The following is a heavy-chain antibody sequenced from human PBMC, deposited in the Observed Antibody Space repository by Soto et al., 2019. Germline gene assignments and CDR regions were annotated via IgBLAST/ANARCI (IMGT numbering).Heavy chain of an antibody. J-gene: IGHJ5*01. V-gene: IGHV3-23*01. CDR1: GFTFNNYV. CDR2: ISGSGGST. CDR3: AKELRYFDFIFDF. D-gene: IGHD3-9*01. Sequence: GGSLRLSCAASGFTFNNYVMSWVRQAPGKGLEWVSAISGSGGSTYYADSVKGRFTISRDNSKNTLYLQMNSLRAEDTAVYYFAKELRYFDFIFDFWGQGSLVTGSS.